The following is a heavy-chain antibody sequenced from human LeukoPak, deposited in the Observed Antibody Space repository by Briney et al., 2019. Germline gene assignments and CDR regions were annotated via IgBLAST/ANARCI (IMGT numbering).Heavy chain of an antibody. D-gene: IGHD2-8*02. J-gene: IGHJ1*01. Sequence: SQTLSLTCTVFGGSISSGTYYWSWIRQAAGKGLEWIGRIYTSGSTNYNPSLKSRVSISVDTSRNQFSLKLSSVTAADTALYYCARDTALTTIAGGPEHWGQGTLVIVSS. CDR3: ARDTALTTIAGGPEH. CDR1: GGSISSGTYY. V-gene: IGHV4-61*02. CDR2: IYTSGST.